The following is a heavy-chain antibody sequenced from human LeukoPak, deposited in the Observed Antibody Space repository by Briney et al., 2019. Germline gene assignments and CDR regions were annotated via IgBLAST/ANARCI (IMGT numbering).Heavy chain of an antibody. J-gene: IGHJ4*02. D-gene: IGHD2/OR15-2a*01. Sequence: GGSLRLSCAASRFTFSTYWMHWVRHAPGKGLAWVSRISADGATTAYADSVKGRLTISRDNPKNTLFLQINSLRAEDTGVYYCARTPYYSTDDAFYRHFDYGGRGTPVGVS. CDR2: ISADGATT. CDR3: ARTPYYSTDDAFYRHFDY. V-gene: IGHV3-74*01. CDR1: RFTFSTYW.